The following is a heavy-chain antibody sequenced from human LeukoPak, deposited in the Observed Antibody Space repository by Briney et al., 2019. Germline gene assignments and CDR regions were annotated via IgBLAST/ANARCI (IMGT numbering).Heavy chain of an antibody. CDR3: ARTRHCSGGSCYRGAFDI. CDR2: INHSGGT. Sequence: SETLSLTCAAYGGSFSGYYWSWIRQPPGKGLEWIAEINHSGGTNYNPSLKSRVTISVDTSKNHFSLKLSSVTAADTAVYYCARTRHCSGGSCYRGAFDIWGQGTMVTVSS. CDR1: GGSFSGYY. J-gene: IGHJ3*02. V-gene: IGHV4-34*01. D-gene: IGHD2-15*01.